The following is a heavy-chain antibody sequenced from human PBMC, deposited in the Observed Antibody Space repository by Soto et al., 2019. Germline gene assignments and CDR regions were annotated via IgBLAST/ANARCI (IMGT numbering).Heavy chain of an antibody. V-gene: IGHV3-15*07. Sequence: EVQLVESGGGLVKPGGSLRLSCAASGFTFSNAWMNWVRQAPGKGLEWVGRIKSKTDSGTTDYAAPVKGRFTISRDDSKNTLYLQMNSLKTEDTAVYYCTTEGSIAVAGTLGDFDYWGQGTLVTVSS. J-gene: IGHJ4*02. CDR1: GFTFSNAW. D-gene: IGHD6-19*01. CDR2: IKSKTDSGTT. CDR3: TTEGSIAVAGTLGDFDY.